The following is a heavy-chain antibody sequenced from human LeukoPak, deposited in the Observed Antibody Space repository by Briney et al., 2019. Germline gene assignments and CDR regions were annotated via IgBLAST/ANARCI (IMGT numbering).Heavy chain of an antibody. J-gene: IGHJ4*02. Sequence: ASVKVSCKASGYTFSSYGISWVRQAPGQGLEWMGWISAYNGNTNYRQKLQGRVTMTTDTSTCTAYMDLRSLRSDDTAIYYCARDSPDGSGTYYNDSPDYWGQGTLVTVSS. D-gene: IGHD3-10*01. CDR1: GYTFSSYG. CDR3: ARDSPDGSGTYYNDSPDY. V-gene: IGHV1-18*01. CDR2: ISAYNGNT.